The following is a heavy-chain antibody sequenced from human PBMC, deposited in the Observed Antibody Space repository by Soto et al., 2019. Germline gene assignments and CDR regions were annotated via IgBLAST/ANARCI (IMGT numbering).Heavy chain of an antibody. J-gene: IGHJ4*02. CDR3: ARGGNRYSNTASGVGDFDF. CDR2: IYYTGTT. V-gene: IGHV4-59*01. Sequence: PSETLSLTCTVSGVSISSSYWSWIRQSPGTGLERIGYIYYTGTTNYNPSLKRRVTISLDTAKNQFSLNVNSLTTADTAVYFCARGGNRYSNTASGVGDFDFWGQGTLVTVSS. CDR1: GVSISSSY. D-gene: IGHD5-12*01.